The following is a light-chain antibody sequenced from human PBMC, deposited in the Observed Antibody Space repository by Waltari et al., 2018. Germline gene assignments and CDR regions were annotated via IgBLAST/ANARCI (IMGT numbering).Light chain of an antibody. V-gene: IGKV3-20*01. Sequence: EIVLTQSPGTLSRSPGERATLSCRASQSLSIYLAWYQQKPGRAPRLLIYHASSRATGVPDRFSGSGSGTDFSLTISRLEPEDFAVYYCQHYVSLPVTFGQGTKVEIK. CDR2: HAS. J-gene: IGKJ1*01. CDR1: QSLSIY. CDR3: QHYVSLPVT.